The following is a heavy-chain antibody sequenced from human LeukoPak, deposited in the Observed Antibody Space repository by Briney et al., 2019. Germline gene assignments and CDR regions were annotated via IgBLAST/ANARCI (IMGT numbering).Heavy chain of an antibody. Sequence: GGSLRLSCAASGFTFNTFNMHWVRQAPGKGLEWVANIKQDGSEKYYVDSVKGRFTISRDNAKNSLYLQMNSLRAEDTAVYYCARDEYRNAYWGQGTLVTVSS. CDR1: GFTFNTFN. CDR2: IKQDGSEK. V-gene: IGHV3-7*01. J-gene: IGHJ4*02. CDR3: ARDEYRNAY. D-gene: IGHD5-18*01.